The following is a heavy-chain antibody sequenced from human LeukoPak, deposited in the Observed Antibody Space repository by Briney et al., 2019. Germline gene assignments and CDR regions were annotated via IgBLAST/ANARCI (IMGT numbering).Heavy chain of an antibody. D-gene: IGHD3-22*01. J-gene: IGHJ1*01. CDR2: ISSSSSYI. CDR1: GFTFSSYA. V-gene: IGHV3-21*01. Sequence: PGGSLRLSCAASGFTFSSYAMNWVRQAPGKGLEWVSSISSSSSYIYYADSVKGRFTFSRDNAKNSLYLQMNSLRAEDTAVYYCARGDSSGPSRPGWYFQHWGQGTLVTVSS. CDR3: ARGDSSGPSRPGWYFQH.